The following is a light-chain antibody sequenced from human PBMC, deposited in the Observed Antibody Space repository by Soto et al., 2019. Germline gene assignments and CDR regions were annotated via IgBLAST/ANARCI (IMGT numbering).Light chain of an antibody. CDR2: EVT. CDR3: SSYAGSDNYVV. CDR1: SSDVGGYDY. V-gene: IGLV2-8*01. J-gene: IGLJ2*01. Sequence: QSVLTQPPSASGSPGQSGTISCTGTSSDVGGYDYVCWYQQHPGKAPKLMIYEVTKRPSGVPARFSASKSGSTASLTVSGLQAEDEADYYCSSYAGSDNYVVFGGGTKLTVL.